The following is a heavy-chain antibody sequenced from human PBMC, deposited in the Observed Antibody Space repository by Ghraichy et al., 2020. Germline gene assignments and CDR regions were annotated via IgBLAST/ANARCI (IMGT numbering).Heavy chain of an antibody. Sequence: SETLSLTCAVYGGSFSGYYWSWIRQPPGKGLEWIGEINHSGSTNYNPSLKSRVTISVDTSKNQFSLKLSSVTAADTAVYYCARVRPDHYDILTGYLYFDYWGQGTLVTVSS. J-gene: IGHJ4*02. CDR1: GGSFSGYY. CDR3: ARVRPDHYDILTGYLYFDY. CDR2: INHSGST. D-gene: IGHD3-9*01. V-gene: IGHV4-34*01.